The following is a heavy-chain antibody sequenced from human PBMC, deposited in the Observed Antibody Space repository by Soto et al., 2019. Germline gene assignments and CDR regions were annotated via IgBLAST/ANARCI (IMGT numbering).Heavy chain of an antibody. CDR2: IYYSGST. V-gene: IGHV4-31*03. Sequence: NPSETLSLTCTVSGGSISSGGYYWSWIRQHPGKGLEWIGYIYYSGSTYYNPSLKSRATISVDTSKNQFSLKLSSVTAADTAVYYCARDRAAGVFDYWGQGTLVTVSS. J-gene: IGHJ4*02. D-gene: IGHD6-25*01. CDR3: ARDRAAGVFDY. CDR1: GGSISSGGYY.